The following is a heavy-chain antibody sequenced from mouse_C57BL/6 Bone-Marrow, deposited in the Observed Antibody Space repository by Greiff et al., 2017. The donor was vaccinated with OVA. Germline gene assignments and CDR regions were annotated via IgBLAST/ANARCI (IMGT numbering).Heavy chain of an antibody. J-gene: IGHJ4*01. CDR1: GFNIKNTY. CDR2: IDPANGNT. CDR3: ARRNYYGSYYYAMDY. V-gene: IGHV14-3*01. D-gene: IGHD1-1*01. Sequence: EVQLQQSVAELVRPGASVKLSCTASGFNIKNTYMHWVKQRPEQGLEWIGRIDPANGNTKYAPKFPGKATLPADTSSNTAYLQLSSLTSEDTASYYCARRNYYGSYYYAMDYWGQGTSVTVSS.